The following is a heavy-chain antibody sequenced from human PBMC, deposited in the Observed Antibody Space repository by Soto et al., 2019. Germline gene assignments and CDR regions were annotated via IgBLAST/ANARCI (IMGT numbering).Heavy chain of an antibody. J-gene: IGHJ4*02. Sequence: PGGSLRLSCAASGFTFSDSYMSWIRQAPGKGLEWVSYISSSGSTIYYADSVKGRFTISRDNAKNSLFLQMNSLRAEDTAIYYCAREYNSYYFDYWGQGTLVTVSS. D-gene: IGHD1-20*01. CDR3: AREYNSYYFDY. CDR1: GFTFSDSY. V-gene: IGHV3-11*01. CDR2: ISSSGSTI.